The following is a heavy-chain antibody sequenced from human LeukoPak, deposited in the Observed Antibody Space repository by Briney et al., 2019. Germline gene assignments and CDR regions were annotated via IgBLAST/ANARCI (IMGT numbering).Heavy chain of an antibody. Sequence: SETLSITCAVYGGSFSGYYWSWIRQPPGKGLEWIGEINHSGSTNYNPSLKSRVTISVDTSKNQFSLKLSSVTAADTAVYYCARSTYGMDVWGQGTTVTVSS. D-gene: IGHD2-2*01. CDR3: ARSTYGMDV. J-gene: IGHJ6*02. CDR1: GGSFSGYY. CDR2: INHSGST. V-gene: IGHV4-34*01.